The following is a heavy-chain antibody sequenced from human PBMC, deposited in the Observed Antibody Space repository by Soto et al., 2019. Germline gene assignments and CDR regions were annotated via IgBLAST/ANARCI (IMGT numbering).Heavy chain of an antibody. CDR3: AKFPNYRDYDVEYRGGRENWFDP. D-gene: IGHD4-17*01. Sequence: GGSLRLSCAASGFTFSSYAIDWVRQAPGKGLEWVSAISGSGGSTYYADSVKGRFTISRDNSKNTLYRQMNSLRAEDTAVYYCAKFPNYRDYDVEYRGGRENWFDPWGQGTLVTVSS. CDR1: GFTFSSYA. J-gene: IGHJ5*02. V-gene: IGHV3-23*01. CDR2: ISGSGGST.